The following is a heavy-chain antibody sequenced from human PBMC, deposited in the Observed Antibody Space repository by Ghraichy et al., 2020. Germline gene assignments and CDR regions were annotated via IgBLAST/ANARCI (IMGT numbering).Heavy chain of an antibody. V-gene: IGHV3-23*01. CDR2: TDGSGGST. J-gene: IGHJ5*02. CDR3: AKAGGYCTGGSCYPNWFDP. Sequence: GSLRLSCAASGFTFSNYAMSWVRQAPGKGLEWVSATDGSGGSTYYADSVKGRLTISRDNSQNTLYLQMNSLRAEDTAVYYCAKAGGYCTGGSCYPNWFDPWGQGTLVTVSS. D-gene: IGHD2-15*01. CDR1: GFTFSNYA.